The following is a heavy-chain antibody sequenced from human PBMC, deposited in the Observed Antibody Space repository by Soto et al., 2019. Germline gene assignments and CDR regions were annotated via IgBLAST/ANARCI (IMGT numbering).Heavy chain of an antibody. CDR1: GFTFSSYA. V-gene: IGHV3-30-3*01. Sequence: QVQLVASGGGVVQHGRSLRLSCAGSGFTFSSYAMHWLRQAPGKALERVAVISYDGSNKYYADSVKGRFTISRDNSKNTRYLEMISLRPAATAVYYCAREGNGYGLTMRPQIAFDIWGQGTMFTVAS. J-gene: IGHJ3*02. CDR2: ISYDGSNK. CDR3: AREGNGYGLTMRPQIAFDI. D-gene: IGHD5-12*01.